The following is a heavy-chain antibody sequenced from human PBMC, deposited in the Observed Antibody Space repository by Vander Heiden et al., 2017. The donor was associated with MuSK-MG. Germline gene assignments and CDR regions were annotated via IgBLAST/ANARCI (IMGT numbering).Heavy chain of an antibody. D-gene: IGHD3-9*01. CDR2: IYWDDDK. CDR1: GFSLSTSGLG. CDR3: AHSGRTVLSKAGYDSLASVGYYFDY. Sequence: QITLKESGPTLVKPTQTLTLTCTFSGFSLSTSGLGVGCIRQPPAKALEWLALIYWDDDKRYSPSLKSRLTITKDTAKNQVVLTMTNMDPVDTATYYCAHSGRTVLSKAGYDSLASVGYYFDYWGQGTLVTVSS. V-gene: IGHV2-5*02. J-gene: IGHJ4*02.